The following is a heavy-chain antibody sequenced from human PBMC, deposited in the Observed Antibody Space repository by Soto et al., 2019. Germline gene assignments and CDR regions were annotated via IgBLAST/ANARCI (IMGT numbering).Heavy chain of an antibody. CDR3: ARVRFGVVNRSYGMDV. CDR2: INHSGGT. Sequence: SETLSLTCAVYGGSFSGYYWSWIRQPPGKGLEWIGEINHSGGTNYNPSLKSRVTISVDTSKNQFSLKLSSVTAADTAVYYCARVRFGVVNRSYGMDVWGQGTTVTVSS. D-gene: IGHD3-3*01. CDR1: GGSFSGYY. V-gene: IGHV4-34*01. J-gene: IGHJ6*02.